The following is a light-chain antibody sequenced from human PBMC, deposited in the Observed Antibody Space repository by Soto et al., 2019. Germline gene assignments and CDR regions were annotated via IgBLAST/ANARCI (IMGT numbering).Light chain of an antibody. CDR3: QQRRKWPIT. CDR1: QSVSNNY. CDR2: GAS. J-gene: IGKJ5*01. Sequence: EIVLTQSPATLSLSPGERATLSCRASQSVSNNYLAWYQQKPGQPPRLLIYGASNRATGIPARFSGSGSGTDFTLTISSLEPEDSAVYYCQQRRKWPITFGQGTRLEIK. V-gene: IGKV3-11*01.